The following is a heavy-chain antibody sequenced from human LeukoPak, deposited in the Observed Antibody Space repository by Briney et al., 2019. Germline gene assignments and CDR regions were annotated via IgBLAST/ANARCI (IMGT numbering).Heavy chain of an antibody. Sequence: SETLSLTCTVSGGSISSSSYYWGWIRQPPGKGLEWIGSINYSGSTYYNPSLKSRVTLSVDTSKNQFSMKLSPVTAADTAVYYCARRKLNTVIDAFDIWGQGTMVTVSS. CDR1: GGSISSSSYY. CDR3: ARRKLNTVIDAFDI. V-gene: IGHV4-39*01. J-gene: IGHJ3*02. CDR2: INYSGST. D-gene: IGHD2-21*01.